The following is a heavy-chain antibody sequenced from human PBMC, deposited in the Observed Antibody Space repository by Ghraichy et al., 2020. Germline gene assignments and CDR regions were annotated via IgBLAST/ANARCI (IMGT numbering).Heavy chain of an antibody. J-gene: IGHJ6*02. V-gene: IGHV3-53*01. CDR1: GFTVSGNY. Sequence: GGSLRLSCAVSGFTVSGNYMSWVRQAPGKGLEWVSVIYTGGSTSYADSVKGRFTISRDNSKNTLYLQMNSLRAEDTALYYCARSSPDDGHTPTYYYYGMDVWGQGTSVTVSS. CDR2: IYTGGST. CDR3: ARSSPDDGHTPTYYYYGMDV. D-gene: IGHD5-24*01.